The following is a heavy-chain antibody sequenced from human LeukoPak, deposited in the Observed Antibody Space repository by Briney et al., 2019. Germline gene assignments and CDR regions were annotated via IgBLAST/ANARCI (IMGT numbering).Heavy chain of an antibody. V-gene: IGHV3-23*01. CDR1: GFTLDDYT. J-gene: IGHJ4*02. Sequence: GGYLRLSCAASGFTLDDYTMHWVRQAPGKGLEWVSAISGSGDSTYYGDSVKGRFTISRDNSKNTLYLQMNSLRAEDTAVYYCAKTRPLDSSSWSHGDYWGQGTLVTVSS. CDR3: AKTRPLDSSSWSHGDY. D-gene: IGHD6-13*01. CDR2: ISGSGDST.